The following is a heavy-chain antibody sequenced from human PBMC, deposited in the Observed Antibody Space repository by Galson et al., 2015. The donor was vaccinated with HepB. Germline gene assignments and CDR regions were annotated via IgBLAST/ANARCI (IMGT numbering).Heavy chain of an antibody. CDR3: ARGRGDSYGDDDAFDI. Sequence: SETLSLTCTVSGGSVSSGSYYWSWIRQPPGKGLEWIGYIYYSGSTNYNPSLKSRVTISVDTSKNQFSLKLSSVTAADTAVYYCARGRGDSYGDDDAFDIWGQGTMVTVSS. J-gene: IGHJ3*02. CDR2: IYYSGST. D-gene: IGHD5-18*01. CDR1: GGSVSSGSYY. V-gene: IGHV4-61*01.